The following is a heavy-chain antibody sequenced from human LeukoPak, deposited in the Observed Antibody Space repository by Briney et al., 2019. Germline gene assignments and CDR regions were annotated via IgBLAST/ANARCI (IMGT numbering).Heavy chain of an antibody. V-gene: IGHV4-59*01. Sequence: ASETLSLTCTVSGVSIDSYYWTWIRQPPGKGLEWIAYIYSASTNYNPSLKSRATVTVDTSRNQFSLKLRSVTAADMAVYYCARGRTSGGYPHFDSWGQGIQVTVSS. D-gene: IGHD6-19*01. CDR1: GVSIDSYY. CDR3: ARGRTSGGYPHFDS. CDR2: IYSAST. J-gene: IGHJ4*02.